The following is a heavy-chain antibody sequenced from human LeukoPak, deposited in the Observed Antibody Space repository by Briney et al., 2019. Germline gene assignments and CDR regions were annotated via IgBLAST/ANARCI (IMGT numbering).Heavy chain of an antibody. CDR2: IYSSGSN. Sequence: NPPETLSLTSMVSGGSISGYFWSSIRQPAGKGLKWIGRIYSSGSNNYNPSLKSRVTMSLDTSKNHVSLNLRSVTAADMAEYYCAREPTSGREPTSGRPLDYWGQGTLVTVSS. J-gene: IGHJ4*02. CDR1: GGSISGYF. V-gene: IGHV4-4*07. CDR3: AREPTSGREPTSGRPLDY. D-gene: IGHD5-12*01.